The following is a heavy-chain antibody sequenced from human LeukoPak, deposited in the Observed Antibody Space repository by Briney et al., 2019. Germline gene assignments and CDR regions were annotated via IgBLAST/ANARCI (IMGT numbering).Heavy chain of an antibody. CDR3: ARDLYYYDSSGYVDY. Sequence: ASVKVSCKASGYTFTGYYMHWVRQAPGQGLEWMGWINPNSGGTNYAQKFQGRVTMTRGTSISTAYMELSRLRSDDTAVYYCARDLYYYDSSGYVDYWGQGTLVTVSS. CDR2: INPNSGGT. V-gene: IGHV1-2*02. J-gene: IGHJ4*02. D-gene: IGHD3-22*01. CDR1: GYTFTGYY.